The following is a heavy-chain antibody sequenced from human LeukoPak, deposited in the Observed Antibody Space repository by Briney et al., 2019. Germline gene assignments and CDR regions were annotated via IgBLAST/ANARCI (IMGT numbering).Heavy chain of an antibody. Sequence: ASVKVSCKASGYTFTGYYMHWVRQAPGQGLEWMGRINPNSGGTNYAQKFQGRVTMTRETSISTAYMELSRLRSDDTAVYYCARVKGYSSSWAFRYWGQGTLVTVSS. CDR1: GYTFTGYY. CDR2: INPNSGGT. J-gene: IGHJ4*02. D-gene: IGHD6-13*01. CDR3: ARVKGYSSSWAFRY. V-gene: IGHV1-2*06.